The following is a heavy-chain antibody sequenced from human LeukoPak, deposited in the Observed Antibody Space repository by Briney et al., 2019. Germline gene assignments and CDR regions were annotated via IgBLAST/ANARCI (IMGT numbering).Heavy chain of an antibody. Sequence: PSETLSLTCTVSGGSISSYGWSWIRQPPGKGLEWIGNIYYSGRTSYNPSLQSRVTTSVDTSKNQFSLKLSTVTAADTAVYYCARRGYGGFFENWGQGTLVTVSS. V-gene: IGHV4-59*01. CDR1: GGSISSYG. J-gene: IGHJ4*02. CDR3: ARRGYGGFFEN. D-gene: IGHD4-23*01. CDR2: IYYSGRT.